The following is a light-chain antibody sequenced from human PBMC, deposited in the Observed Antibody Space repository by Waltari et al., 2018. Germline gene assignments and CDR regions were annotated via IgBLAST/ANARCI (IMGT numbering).Light chain of an antibody. CDR2: GEN. Sequence: SSELTQDPAVSVALGQTIRITCQRDSLRSGDASRYQQKPGQAPVLIMFGENNRPSGIPDRFSGSISGSTTSLTITGAQAEDEADYYCNSRDNRGQGVIFGGGTKVTVL. J-gene: IGLJ2*01. CDR3: NSRDNRGQGVI. V-gene: IGLV3-19*01. CDR1: SLRSGD.